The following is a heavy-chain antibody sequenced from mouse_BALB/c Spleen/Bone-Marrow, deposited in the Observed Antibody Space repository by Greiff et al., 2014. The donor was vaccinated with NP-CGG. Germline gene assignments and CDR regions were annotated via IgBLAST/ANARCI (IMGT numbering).Heavy chain of an antibody. CDR3: ARNYRYAWFVY. J-gene: IGHJ3*01. CDR1: GYTFTTYD. Sequence: VQLVESGAELVKPGASVKLSCKASGYTFTTYDINWVRRRPEQGLECIGWIFPGDGTTKYNEKFKGKATLTTDKSSSTAYMQFSRLTSEDSAVYFCARNYRYAWFVYWGQGTLVTVSA. V-gene: IGHV1S56*01. CDR2: IFPGDGTT. D-gene: IGHD2-14*01.